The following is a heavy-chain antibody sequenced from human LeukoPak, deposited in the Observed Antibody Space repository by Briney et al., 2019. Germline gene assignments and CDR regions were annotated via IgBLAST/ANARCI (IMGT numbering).Heavy chain of an antibody. J-gene: IGHJ4*02. Sequence: PSETLSLTCAVYGGSFSGYYWSWIRQPPGKGLEWIGYIYYSGSTNYNPSLKSRVTISVDTSKNQFSLKLSSVTAADTAVYYCARVGDSYSSGWYDAPYYFDYWGQGTLVTVSS. CDR1: GGSFSGYY. CDR2: IYYSGST. D-gene: IGHD6-19*01. CDR3: ARVGDSYSSGWYDAPYYFDY. V-gene: IGHV4-59*01.